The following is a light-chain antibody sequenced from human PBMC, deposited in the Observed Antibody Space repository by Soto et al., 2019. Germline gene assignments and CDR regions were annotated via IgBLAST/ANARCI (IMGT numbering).Light chain of an antibody. Sequence: EMVMTQSPVTLSVSPGERATLSCRASQSVNSKLAWYQQKPGQAPGLLIYGASTRAAGIPDRFSGSGSGTDFTLTISSLQSEDFAVYYCQQYDDWPGYTFGQGTKLEIK. CDR1: QSVNSK. V-gene: IGKV3-15*01. CDR2: GAS. J-gene: IGKJ2*01. CDR3: QQYDDWPGYT.